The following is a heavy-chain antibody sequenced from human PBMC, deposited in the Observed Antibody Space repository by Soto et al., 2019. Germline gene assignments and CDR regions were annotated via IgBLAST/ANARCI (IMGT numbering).Heavy chain of an antibody. CDR1: GYTFIGYG. CDR3: ARESGSAAPYYFYYAMDV. CDR2: ISGYNGGT. Sequence: ASVKLSCKASGYTFIGYGISWVRQAPGQGLEWMGWISGYNGGTGYAQNFQGRVTMTTDASTNTAYMDLRTLRSDDTAVYYCARESGSAAPYYFYYAMDVWGQGTTVTVSS. D-gene: IGHD1-26*01. J-gene: IGHJ6*02. V-gene: IGHV1-18*04.